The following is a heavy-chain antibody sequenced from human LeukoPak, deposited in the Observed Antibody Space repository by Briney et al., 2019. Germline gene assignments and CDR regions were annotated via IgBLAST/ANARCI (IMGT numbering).Heavy chain of an antibody. CDR1: GGTFSSYA. CDR3: ARDLGYYDILTGYSSLDY. Sequence: SVKVSCKASGGTFSSYAISWVRQAPGQGLEWMGRIIPILDIANYAQKFQGRVTITADKSTSTAYMELSSLRSEDTAVYYCARDLGYYDILTGYSSLDYWGQGTLVTVSS. D-gene: IGHD3-9*01. J-gene: IGHJ4*02. V-gene: IGHV1-69*04. CDR2: IIPILDIA.